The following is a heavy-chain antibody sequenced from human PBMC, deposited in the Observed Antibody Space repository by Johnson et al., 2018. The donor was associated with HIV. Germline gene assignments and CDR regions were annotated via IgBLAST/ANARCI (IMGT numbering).Heavy chain of an antibody. CDR1: GFTFDDYA. CDR3: ARGDEPTFAFDI. Sequence: VQLVESGGGLVQPGGSLRLSCAASGFTFDDYAMHWVRQAPGKGLVWVSRLNSDGSRTDYADSVKGRFTISRDNAKNTLYLQMNSLRAEDTAMHYCARGDEPTFAFDIWGQGTMVTVSS. V-gene: IGHV3-74*02. CDR2: LNSDGSRT. D-gene: IGHD3-10*01. J-gene: IGHJ3*02.